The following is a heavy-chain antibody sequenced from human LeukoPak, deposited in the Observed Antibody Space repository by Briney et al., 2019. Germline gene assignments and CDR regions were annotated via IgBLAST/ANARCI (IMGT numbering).Heavy chain of an antibody. CDR3: ARAFSGYSSSWYMDY. D-gene: IGHD6-13*01. V-gene: IGHV5-51*01. CDR1: GYTLTELS. CDR2: IYPGDSDT. Sequence: KVSCKVSGYTLTELSMHWVRQAPGKGLEWMGIIYPGDSDTRYSPSFQGQVTISADKSISTAYLQWSSLKASDTAMYYCARAFSGYSSSWYMDYWGQGTLVTVSS. J-gene: IGHJ4*02.